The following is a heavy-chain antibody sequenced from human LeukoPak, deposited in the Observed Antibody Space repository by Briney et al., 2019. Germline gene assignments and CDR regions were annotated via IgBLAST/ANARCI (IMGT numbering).Heavy chain of an antibody. CDR3: ARGPETHYYDSSGLIEY. CDR2: INHSGST. V-gene: IGHV4-34*01. J-gene: IGHJ4*02. D-gene: IGHD3-22*01. CDR1: GGSSSGYY. Sequence: SETLSRTCAVYGGSSSGYYWGWIRQPPGKGLEWIGEINHSGSTNYNPSLKSRVTISVDTSKNQFSLKLSSVTAADTAVYYCARGPETHYYDSSGLIEYWGQGTLVTVSS.